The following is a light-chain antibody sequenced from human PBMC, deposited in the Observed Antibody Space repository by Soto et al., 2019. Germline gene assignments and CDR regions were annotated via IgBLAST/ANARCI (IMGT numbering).Light chain of an antibody. V-gene: IGKV3-15*01. CDR2: HAS. Sequence: DIVMTQCPATVSVSRGERATLSCKARQSVXDKLVWFKRKPGQSTRTLIXHASARATGIPARFSGSGSGKEFTITISGLQSEEFAVYYCQQYNKWPTWTFGQGTKVDIK. CDR3: QQYNKWPTWT. CDR1: QSVXDK. J-gene: IGKJ1*01.